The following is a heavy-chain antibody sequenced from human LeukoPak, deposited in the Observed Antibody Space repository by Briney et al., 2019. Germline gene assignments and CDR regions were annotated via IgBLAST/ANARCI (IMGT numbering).Heavy chain of an antibody. D-gene: IGHD3-22*01. J-gene: IGHJ6*03. Sequence: GGSLRLSCAASGFTFSSYGMHWVRQAPGKGLEGVAFIRYDGSNYYYADYVKGRFTISRYNSKNTLYLQMNSLRAEDTAVYYCAKGTYYYDSSGREYYMDVWGKATTVTISS. CDR2: IRYDGSNY. V-gene: IGHV3-30*02. CDR1: GFTFSSYG. CDR3: AKGTYYYDSSGREYYMDV.